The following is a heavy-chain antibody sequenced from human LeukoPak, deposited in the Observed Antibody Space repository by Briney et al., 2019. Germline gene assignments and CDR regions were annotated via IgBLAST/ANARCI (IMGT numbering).Heavy chain of an antibody. Sequence: RTGGSLRLSCAASGFTLSSYAMHWVRQAPGKGLEYVPAISKNGGNTYYANSVKGRFSISRDNSKNTLYLQMGSLRTEDMAVYYCARVGEGRYYQYYYMDVWGKGTTVTVSS. CDR2: ISKNGGNT. V-gene: IGHV3-64*01. J-gene: IGHJ6*03. D-gene: IGHD1-26*01. CDR1: GFTLSSYA. CDR3: ARVGEGRYYQYYYMDV.